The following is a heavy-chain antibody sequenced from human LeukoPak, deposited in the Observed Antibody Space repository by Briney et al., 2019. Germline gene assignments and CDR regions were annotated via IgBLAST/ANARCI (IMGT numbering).Heavy chain of an antibody. J-gene: IGHJ4*02. D-gene: IGHD1-26*01. CDR3: ARGGEPVGFDY. CDR2: ISSSSSYI. CDR1: GFIFSSYS. Sequence: PGGSLRLSCAASGFIFSSYSMNWVRQAPGKGLEWVSSISSSSSYIYYADSVKGRFTISRDNAENSLSLQMNSLRAEDTAVYYCARGGEPVGFDYWGQGTLVTVSS. V-gene: IGHV3-21*01.